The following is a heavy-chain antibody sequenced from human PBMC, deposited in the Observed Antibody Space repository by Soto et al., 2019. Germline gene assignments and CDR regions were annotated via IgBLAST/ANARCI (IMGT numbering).Heavy chain of an antibody. J-gene: IGHJ5*02. Sequence: PSETLSLTCTVSGGSISSSSYYWGWIRQPPGKGLEWIGSIYYSGSTYYNPSLKSRVTISVDTSKNQFSLKLSSVTAADTAVYYCATPYDSSGYLGWFDPWGQGTLVTVSS. D-gene: IGHD3-22*01. CDR1: GGSISSSSYY. V-gene: IGHV4-39*01. CDR2: IYYSGST. CDR3: ATPYDSSGYLGWFDP.